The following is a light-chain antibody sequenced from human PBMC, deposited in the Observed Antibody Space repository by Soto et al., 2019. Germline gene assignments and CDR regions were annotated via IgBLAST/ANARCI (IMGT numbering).Light chain of an antibody. J-gene: IGLJ1*01. V-gene: IGLV2-14*03. CDR1: SSDVGAYDY. CDR2: EVT. CDR3: SSHTSSNTRV. Sequence: QSALTQPASVSGSPGQSIAISCTGTSSDVGAYDYVSWYQQHPDKAPKLIIYEVTYRPSGVSSRFSGSKSVNTATLTISGLRAEDEADYYCSSHTSSNTRVFGTGTKLTVL.